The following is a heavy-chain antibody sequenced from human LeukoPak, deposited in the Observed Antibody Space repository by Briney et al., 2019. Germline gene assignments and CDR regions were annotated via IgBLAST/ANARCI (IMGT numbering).Heavy chain of an antibody. CDR3: TGNYYGSGSYADFDY. V-gene: IGHV3-73*01. CDR1: GFTFSGSA. Sequence: GGSLRLSCAASGFTFSGSALHWVRQASGKGLEWVGRIRSTANGYATAYAASVKGRFTISRDDSKNTAYLQMDSLKTENTAVYYCTGNYYGSGSYADFDYWGQGTLVTVSS. D-gene: IGHD3-10*01. CDR2: IRSTANGYAT. J-gene: IGHJ4*02.